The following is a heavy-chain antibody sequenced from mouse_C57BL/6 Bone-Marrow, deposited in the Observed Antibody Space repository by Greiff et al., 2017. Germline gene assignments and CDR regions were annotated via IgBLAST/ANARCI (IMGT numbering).Heavy chain of an antibody. D-gene: IGHD1-1*01. J-gene: IGHJ2*01. CDR3: AIHGSHY. CDR1: GYTFTSYW. Sequence: QVQLQQPGAELVKPGASVKVSRKASGYTFTSYWMHWVKQRPGQGLEWIGRIHPSDSDTNYNQKFKGKATMTVDKSSRTAYMQLSRLPSEDSAVYYCAIHGSHYWGQGTTLTVSS. CDR2: IHPSDSDT. V-gene: IGHV1-74*01.